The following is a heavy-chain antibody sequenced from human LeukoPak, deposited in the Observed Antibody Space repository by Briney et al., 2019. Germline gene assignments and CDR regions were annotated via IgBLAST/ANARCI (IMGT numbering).Heavy chain of an antibody. CDR1: GYTFTSYY. CDR2: INPSGGST. Sequence: GASVKVSCKASGYTFTSYYMHWVRQAPGQGLEWMGIINPSGGSTSYAQKFQGRVTMTRDTSTSTVYMELSSLRSGDTAVYYCARVSGSTMVRGVNPFDYWGQGTLVTVSS. CDR3: ARVSGSTMVRGVNPFDY. D-gene: IGHD3-10*01. J-gene: IGHJ4*02. V-gene: IGHV1-46*01.